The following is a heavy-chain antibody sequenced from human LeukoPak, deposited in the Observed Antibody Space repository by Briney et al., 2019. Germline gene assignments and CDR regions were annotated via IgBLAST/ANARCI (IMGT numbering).Heavy chain of an antibody. CDR1: GFTFSSYA. J-gene: IGHJ4*02. CDR2: IHTGGST. V-gene: IGHV3-66*01. Sequence: PGGSLRLSCAASGFTFSSYAMSWVRQAPGKGLEWVSVIHTGGSTYYADSVKGRFIISRDTSKNTLYLQMNNLRAEDTAVYYCARARDFDYWGQGTLVTVSS. CDR3: ARARDFDY.